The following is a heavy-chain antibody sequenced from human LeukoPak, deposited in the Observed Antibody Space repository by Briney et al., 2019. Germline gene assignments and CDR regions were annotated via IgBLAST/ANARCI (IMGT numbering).Heavy chain of an antibody. D-gene: IGHD1-1*01. J-gene: IGHJ5*02. CDR3: AGPFSGRYNWFDP. CDR1: GGSISTYY. Sequence: PSETLSLTCTVSGGSISTYYWSWIRQPPGKGREWIGYIYYSGSTDYNPSLKSRVTISVDTSKNQFSLELSTLTAADTAKDYYAGPFSGRYNWFDPWGQGTLVTVSS. V-gene: IGHV4-59*01. CDR2: IYYSGST.